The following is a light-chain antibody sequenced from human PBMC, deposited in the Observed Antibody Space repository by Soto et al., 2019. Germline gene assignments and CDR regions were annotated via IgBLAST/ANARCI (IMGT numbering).Light chain of an antibody. CDR2: DVT. CDR3: CSYAGSSSVRVL. J-gene: IGLJ2*01. V-gene: IGLV2-11*01. Sequence: QSALTQPRSVSGSPGQSVTISCTGTNSDVGTYNYVSWYQQHPGKAPKLIIYDVTKRPSGVPDRFSGSKSGNTASLIISGLTAADEAEYYCCCCSYAGSSSVRVLFGGGTQLTVL. CDR1: NSDVGTYNY.